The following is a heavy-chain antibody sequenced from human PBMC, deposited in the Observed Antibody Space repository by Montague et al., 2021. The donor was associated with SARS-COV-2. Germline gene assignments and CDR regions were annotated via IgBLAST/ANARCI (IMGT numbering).Heavy chain of an antibody. D-gene: IGHD3-22*01. CDR3: VSPSMILVL. CDR1: GGSIRTSDYY. CDR2: IDYSGYT. Sequence: SETLSLTCSVSGGSIRTSDYYWGWLRPPQGMGLVWIGTIDYSGYTYYSPSLKTPVTISLDTSKNQFYLRLNSATAAATAVYYCVSPSMILVLWGQGTLVTVSS. J-gene: IGHJ4*02. V-gene: IGHV4-39*01.